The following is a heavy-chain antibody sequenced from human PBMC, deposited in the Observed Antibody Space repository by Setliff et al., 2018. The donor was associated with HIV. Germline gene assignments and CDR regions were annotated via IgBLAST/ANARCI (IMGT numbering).Heavy chain of an antibody. CDR1: GFTFSSYD. V-gene: IGHV3-30*06. Sequence: GGSLRLSCAASGFTFSSYDMHWVRQAPGKGLEWVALITNDGKKKNYADSVTGRFTISRDNSKDTVFLQLDTLRREDTAVYYCASARIPTGGTSTSLDFWGQGALVTVSS. CDR2: ITNDGKKK. CDR3: ASARIPTGGTSTSLDF. D-gene: IGHD1-1*01. J-gene: IGHJ4*02.